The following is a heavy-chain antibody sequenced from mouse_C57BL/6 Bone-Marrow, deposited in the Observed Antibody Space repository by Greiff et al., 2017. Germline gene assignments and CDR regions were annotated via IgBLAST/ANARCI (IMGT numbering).Heavy chain of an antibody. CDR2: IHPNSGST. V-gene: IGHV1-64*01. CDR3: ARWGYSNYVGY. CDR1: GYTFTSYW. Sequence: QVQLQQPGAELVKPGASVKLSCKASGYTFTSYWMHWVKQRPGQGLEWIGMIHPNSGSTNYNEKFKSKATLTVDKSTSTAYMQLSSLTSEYSAVYYCARWGYSNYVGYWGQGTTLTVSS. D-gene: IGHD2-5*01. J-gene: IGHJ2*01.